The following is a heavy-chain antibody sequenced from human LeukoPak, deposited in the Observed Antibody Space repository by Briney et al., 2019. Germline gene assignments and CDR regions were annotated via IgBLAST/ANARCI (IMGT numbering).Heavy chain of an antibody. CDR2: ISGSSTYI. J-gene: IGHJ4*02. V-gene: IGHV3-11*06. Sequence: GGSLRLSCAASGFTFSDYYMSWIRQAPGKGLEWVSSISGSSTYIYYADSVKGRVTISRENAKNSLYLQMNSLRAEDTAVYYCARAVTATGDFDYWGQGTLVTVSS. CDR1: GFTFSDYY. CDR3: ARAVTATGDFDY. D-gene: IGHD6-13*01.